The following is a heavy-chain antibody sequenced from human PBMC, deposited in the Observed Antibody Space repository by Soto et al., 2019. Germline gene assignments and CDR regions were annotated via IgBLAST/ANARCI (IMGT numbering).Heavy chain of an antibody. Sequence: ASVKVSCKASGYTFTGYYMHWVRQAPGQGLEWMGWINPNSGGTNYAQKFQGWVTMTRDTSISTAYMELRRLRSDDTAVYYCARADSAMAVTTYDYWGQGTLVTVSS. CDR2: INPNSGGT. J-gene: IGHJ4*02. D-gene: IGHD1-26*01. CDR3: ARADSAMAVTTYDY. V-gene: IGHV1-2*04. CDR1: GYTFTGYY.